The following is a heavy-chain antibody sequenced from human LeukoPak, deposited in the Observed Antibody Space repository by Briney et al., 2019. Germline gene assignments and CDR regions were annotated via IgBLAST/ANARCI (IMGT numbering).Heavy chain of an antibody. V-gene: IGHV4-59*01. Sequence: SETLSLTCIVSGGSFSNYYWSWIRQPPGKGLEWVGHIYYTGITHYNPSLESRVTISVDTSRNQFSLRLTSVTAADTAVYYCARGIHCSSATCYNWFDPWGQGTLVTVSS. CDR2: IYYTGIT. J-gene: IGHJ5*02. D-gene: IGHD2-2*01. CDR3: ARGIHCSSATCYNWFDP. CDR1: GGSFSNYY.